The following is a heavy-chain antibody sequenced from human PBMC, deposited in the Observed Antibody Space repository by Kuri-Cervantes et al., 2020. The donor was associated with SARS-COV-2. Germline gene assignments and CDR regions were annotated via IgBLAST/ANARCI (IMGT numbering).Heavy chain of an antibody. CDR3: ARDVDGDLDY. J-gene: IGHJ4*02. Sequence: GESLKISCAASGFTFSSYSMNWVRQAPGKGLEWVSSISSSSSYIYYADSVKGRFTISRDNAKNSLFLQMNRLRPDEDTAVYYCARDVDGDLDYWGQGILVTVSS. CDR2: ISSSSSYI. CDR1: GFTFSSYS. D-gene: IGHD4-17*01. V-gene: IGHV3-21*01.